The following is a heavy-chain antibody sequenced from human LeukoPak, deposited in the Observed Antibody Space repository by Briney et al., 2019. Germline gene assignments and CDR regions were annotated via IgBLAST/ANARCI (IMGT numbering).Heavy chain of an antibody. Sequence: GGSLRLSCAASGFIVSSNYMSWVRQAPGKGLEWVSVIYSGGSTYYADSVRGRFTISRDNFKNTLYLQMNSLRVEDTAVYYCAREGRGVSGPYYYYGMDVWGQGTTVTVSS. D-gene: IGHD2-15*01. V-gene: IGHV3-66*01. CDR1: GFIVSSNY. CDR3: AREGRGVSGPYYYYGMDV. CDR2: IYSGGST. J-gene: IGHJ6*02.